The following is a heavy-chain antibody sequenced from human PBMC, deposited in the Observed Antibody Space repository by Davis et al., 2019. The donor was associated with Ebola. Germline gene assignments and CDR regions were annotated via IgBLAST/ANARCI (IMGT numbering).Heavy chain of an antibody. CDR3: VRSGKTREFDF. V-gene: IGHV3-72*01. Sequence: GESLKISCAASGFTLSDQYMDWVRQTPGLGLEWVGRTRNKANSYSTEYAASVKGRLTISRDDSKNSMYLQMNSLKTDDTALYYCVRSGKTREFDFWGQGTLVTVSS. J-gene: IGHJ4*02. CDR2: TRNKANSYST. CDR1: GFTLSDQY.